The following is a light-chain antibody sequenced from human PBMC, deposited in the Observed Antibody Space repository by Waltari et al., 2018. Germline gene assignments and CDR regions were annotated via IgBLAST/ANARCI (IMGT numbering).Light chain of an antibody. CDR2: EVS. CDR3: CSYAGSYTGV. V-gene: IGLV2-11*01. J-gene: IGLJ6*01. CDR1: SSDIGGYNY. Sequence: QAALTQPRSVSGSPGQSVTISCTGTSSDIGGYNYVSWYQQHPGTAPKPMIYEVSKPPSGVSDGFSGYKSGNTASLTISGLQAEDEADYYCCSYAGSYTGVFGSGTKLTVL.